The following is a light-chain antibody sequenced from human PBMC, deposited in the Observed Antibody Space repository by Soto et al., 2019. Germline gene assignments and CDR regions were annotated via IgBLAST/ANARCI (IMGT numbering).Light chain of an antibody. CDR3: QQHDSSPWM. CDR1: QSVSNTY. J-gene: IGKJ1*01. V-gene: IGKV3-20*01. Sequence: EVMLTQSLGTLSLTPGERATLSCRASQSVSNTYVAWYQHIPGQTPRLLIYGASNRATGIPDRFSGSGSGTDFTLTISRLEPEDFAVYYCQQHDSSPWMFGQGTKV. CDR2: GAS.